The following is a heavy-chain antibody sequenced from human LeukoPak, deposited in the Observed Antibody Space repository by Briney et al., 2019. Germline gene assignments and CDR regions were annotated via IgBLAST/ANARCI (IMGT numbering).Heavy chain of an antibody. J-gene: IGHJ4*02. CDR1: GFTFSSYG. D-gene: IGHD6-13*01. V-gene: IGHV3-23*01. CDR2: ISGSNPNT. Sequence: PGGSLRLSCAASGFTFSSYGMTWVRQAPGKGLEWVSSISGSNPNTYYADSVRGRFTISRDNSKNTLDLQMSSLRAEDSAIYYCAKITAAGIDYWGQGTLVTVPS. CDR3: AKITAAGIDY.